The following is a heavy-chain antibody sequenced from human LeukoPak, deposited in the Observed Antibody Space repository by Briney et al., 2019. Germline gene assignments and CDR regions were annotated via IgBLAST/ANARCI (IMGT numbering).Heavy chain of an antibody. CDR3: AREPYSSGWYPFPPTRKDPYFDY. CDR1: GFTFSSYG. Sequence: PGGSLRLSCAASGFTFSSYGMHWVRQAPGKGLEWVAFIRYDGSNKYYADSVKGRFTISRDNSKNTLYLQMNSLRAEDTAVYYCAREPYSSGWYPFPPTRKDPYFDYWGQGTLVTVSS. D-gene: IGHD6-19*01. CDR2: IRYDGSNK. J-gene: IGHJ4*02. V-gene: IGHV3-30*02.